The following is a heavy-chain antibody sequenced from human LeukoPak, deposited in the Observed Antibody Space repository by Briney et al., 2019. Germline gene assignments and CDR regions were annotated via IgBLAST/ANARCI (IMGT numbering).Heavy chain of an antibody. J-gene: IGHJ3*02. D-gene: IGHD2-2*01. CDR1: GGSISSGDYY. V-gene: IGHV4-30-4*08. Sequence: SQTLSLTCTVSGGSISSGDYYWSWIRQPPGKGLEWIGYIYYSGSTYYNPSLKSRVTISVDTSKNQFSLKLSSVTAADTAVYYCARSLGYCSSTSCQRDAFDIWGQGTMVTVSS. CDR2: IYYSGST. CDR3: ARSLGYCSSTSCQRDAFDI.